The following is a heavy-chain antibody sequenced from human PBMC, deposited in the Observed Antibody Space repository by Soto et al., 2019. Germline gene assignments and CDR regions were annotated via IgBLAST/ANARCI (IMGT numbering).Heavy chain of an antibody. CDR2: ISGSGGST. CDR3: AKDGRGLSLDY. Sequence: GGSLRPSCAASGFTFSSYAMSWVRQAPGKGLEWVSAISGSGGSTYYADSVKGRFTTPRDNSKNTLYLQMNSLRAEDTAVYYCAKDGRGLSLDYWGQGTLVTVSS. J-gene: IGHJ4*02. CDR1: GFTFSSYA. V-gene: IGHV3-23*01.